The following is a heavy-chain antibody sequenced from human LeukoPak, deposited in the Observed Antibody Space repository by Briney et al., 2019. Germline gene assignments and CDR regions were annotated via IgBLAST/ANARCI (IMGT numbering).Heavy chain of an antibody. Sequence: GGSLRLSCAASGFTFSSYAMSWVRQAPGKGLEWVSAISGSGGSTYYADSVKGRFTISRDNSKNTLYLQMNSLRAEDTALYYCAKGSGEFVDYFDYWGQGTLVTVSS. J-gene: IGHJ4*02. CDR2: ISGSGGST. D-gene: IGHD3-10*01. V-gene: IGHV3-23*01. CDR1: GFTFSSYA. CDR3: AKGSGEFVDYFDY.